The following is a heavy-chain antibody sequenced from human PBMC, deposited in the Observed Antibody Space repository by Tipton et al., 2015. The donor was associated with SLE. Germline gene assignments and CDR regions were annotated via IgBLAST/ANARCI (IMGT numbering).Heavy chain of an antibody. Sequence: QLVQSGAEVKKPGASVKVSCKASGYTFTDNYIHWVRQAPGQGLEWMGWINPKSGGTNYALSLQGRVTMTTDTSTATAYMELRSLRSDDTAVYYCARSPNWNYGDYWGQGTLVTVSS. J-gene: IGHJ4*02. V-gene: IGHV1-2*02. D-gene: IGHD1-1*01. CDR3: ARSPNWNYGDY. CDR2: INPKSGGT. CDR1: GYTFTDNY.